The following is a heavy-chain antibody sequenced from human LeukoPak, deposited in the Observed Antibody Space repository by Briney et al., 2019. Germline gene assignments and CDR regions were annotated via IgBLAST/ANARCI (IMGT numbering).Heavy chain of an antibody. CDR2: ISSSSSYI. V-gene: IGHV3-21*01. CDR1: GFTFSNAW. CDR3: AREYYGSGSLDY. J-gene: IGHJ4*02. D-gene: IGHD3-10*01. Sequence: GGPLRLSCAASGFTFSNAWMSWVRQAPGKGLEWVSSISSSSSYIYYADSVKGRFTISRDNAKNSLYLQMNSLRAEDTAVYYCAREYYGSGSLDYWGQGTLVTVSS.